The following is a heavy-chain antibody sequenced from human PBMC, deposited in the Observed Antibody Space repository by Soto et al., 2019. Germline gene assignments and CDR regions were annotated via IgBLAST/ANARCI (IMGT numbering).Heavy chain of an antibody. J-gene: IGHJ6*02. Sequence: ASVKVSCKASGYTFTSYYMHSVRQAPGQGLEWIGIITPSGGSTSYAQKFQGRVTMTRDTSXSTVYMELSSLRSEDTAVYYCARDQILTDYDFWSGYPRPYYYYGMDVWGQGTTVTVSS. CDR3: ARDQILTDYDFWSGYPRPYYYYGMDV. D-gene: IGHD3-3*01. CDR2: ITPSGGST. CDR1: GYTFTSYY. V-gene: IGHV1-46*01.